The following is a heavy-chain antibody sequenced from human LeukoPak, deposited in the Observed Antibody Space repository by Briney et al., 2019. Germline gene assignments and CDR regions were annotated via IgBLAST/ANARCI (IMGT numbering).Heavy chain of an antibody. J-gene: IGHJ4*02. CDR3: AKPDTETDIVVVVAAPPPFDY. CDR1: GFTFRTYG. V-gene: IGHV3-30*18. D-gene: IGHD2-15*01. CDR2: ISYDGSNK. Sequence: GRSLRLSCAASGFTFRTYGMHWVRQAPGKGLEWVAVISYDGSNKYYADSVKGRFTISRDNSKNTLYLQMNSLRAEDAAVYYCAKPDTETDIVVVVAAPPPFDYWGQGTLVTVSS.